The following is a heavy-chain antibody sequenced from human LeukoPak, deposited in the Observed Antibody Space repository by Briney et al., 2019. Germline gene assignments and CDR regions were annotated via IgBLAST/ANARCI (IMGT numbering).Heavy chain of an antibody. D-gene: IGHD3-10*01. Sequence: GGSLRLSCAASGFTFSTYSMNWVRQAPGKGLEWVSSISSSSNYIYYADSVKGRFTISRYNAKNSLYLQMNSLRAEDTAVYYCATRLDYGSGSYYRPEYYFDYWGQGTLVTVSS. V-gene: IGHV3-21*01. CDR2: ISSSSNYI. CDR1: GFTFSTYS. CDR3: ATRLDYGSGSYYRPEYYFDY. J-gene: IGHJ4*02.